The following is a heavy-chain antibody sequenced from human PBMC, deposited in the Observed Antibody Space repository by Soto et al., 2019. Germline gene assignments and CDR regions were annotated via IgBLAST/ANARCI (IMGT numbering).Heavy chain of an antibody. CDR3: ARVQYLSRYYYYYMDV. J-gene: IGHJ6*03. D-gene: IGHD2-2*01. V-gene: IGHV1-18*01. CDR1: GYTFTSYG. Sequence: ASVKVSCKASGYTFTSYGISWVRQAPGQGLEWMGWISAYNGNTNYAQKLQGRVTMTTDTSTSTACMELRSLRSDDTAVYYCARVQYLSRYYYYYMDVWGKGTTVTVSS. CDR2: ISAYNGNT.